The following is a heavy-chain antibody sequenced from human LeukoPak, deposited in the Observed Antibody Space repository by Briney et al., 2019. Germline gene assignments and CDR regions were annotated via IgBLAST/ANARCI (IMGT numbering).Heavy chain of an antibody. CDR1: GGSISSSTYY. CDR2: IYYSGST. CDR3: ARQRAGDCFDH. D-gene: IGHD4-17*01. J-gene: IGHJ5*02. Sequence: SETLSPTCTVSGGSISSSTYYWGWIRQPPGKGLEWIGSIYYSGSTYYNPSLKSRVIIFVDTPKNQFSLKLSSVTAADTAVYYCARQRAGDCFDHWGQGTLVTVSS. V-gene: IGHV4-39*01.